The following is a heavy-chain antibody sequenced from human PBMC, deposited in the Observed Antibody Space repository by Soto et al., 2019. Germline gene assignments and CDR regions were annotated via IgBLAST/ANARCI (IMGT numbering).Heavy chain of an antibody. CDR3: ARGPRHYHDSSGYYYGKWFDP. Sequence: SETLSLTCAVYGGSFSGYYWSWIRQPPGKGLEWIGEINHSGSTNYNPSLKSRVTISVDTSKHQFSLKLRSVTATDTAVHYCARGPRHYHDSSGYYYGKWFDPRGQGSLVTAS. V-gene: IGHV4-34*01. CDR2: INHSGST. CDR1: GGSFSGYY. J-gene: IGHJ5*02. D-gene: IGHD3-22*01.